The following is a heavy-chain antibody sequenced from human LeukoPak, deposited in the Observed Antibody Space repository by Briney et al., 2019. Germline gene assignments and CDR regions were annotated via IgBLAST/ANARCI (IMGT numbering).Heavy chain of an antibody. D-gene: IGHD1-7*01. CDR3: ARRRNWNSPYYFDY. CDR1: GGSIIGYF. Sequence: SETLSLTCTVSGGSIIGYFWSWIRQPPGKGLEWIGCRYYNGDTNYSPSLKSRVTISLDTSKNQFSLNLSSVTAADTAVYYCARRRNWNSPYYFDYWGQGTLVTVSS. J-gene: IGHJ4*02. CDR2: RYYNGDT. V-gene: IGHV4-59*08.